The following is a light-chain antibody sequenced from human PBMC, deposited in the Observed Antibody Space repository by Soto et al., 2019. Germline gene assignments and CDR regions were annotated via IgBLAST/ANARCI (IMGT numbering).Light chain of an antibody. J-gene: IGKJ5*01. V-gene: IGKV1-39*01. CDR3: QQRSNWPLT. CDR1: QSISRY. CDR2: VAS. Sequence: IQMTPSPSSLSASVGDRVTITCRASQSISRYLNWYQQKPGKAPNLLIYVASSLQSEVPARFSGSGSGTDFTLTISSLEHEDFAVYYCQQRSNWPLTFGQGTRLENK.